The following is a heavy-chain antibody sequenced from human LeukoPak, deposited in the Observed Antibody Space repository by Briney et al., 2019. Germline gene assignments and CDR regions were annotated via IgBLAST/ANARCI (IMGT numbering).Heavy chain of an antibody. CDR2: INLTSGGP. D-gene: IGHD4-17*01. V-gene: IGHV1-2*02. J-gene: IGHJ6*03. CDR1: GYTSTGYY. CDR3: ARGHGLRRVAYYYYYMDV. Sequence: ASVRVSCKASGYTSTGYYMHGVRQAPGQGLEWMGWINLTSGGPTYAQKFQGRVTMTGDPSISTAYMELSSLRPGDPAVYYCARGHGLRRVAYYYYYMDVWGKATTVTASS.